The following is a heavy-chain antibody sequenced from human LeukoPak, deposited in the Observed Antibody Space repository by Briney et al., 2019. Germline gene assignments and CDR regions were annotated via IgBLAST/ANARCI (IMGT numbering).Heavy chain of an antibody. D-gene: IGHD6-6*01. J-gene: IGHJ5*02. CDR3: ARMLAARPDDDR. V-gene: IGHV3-53*01. CDR1: GFTVSTNY. CDR2: IYNGGTT. Sequence: PGGSLRLSCAASGFTVSTNYMGWVRQAPGRGLEWVSVIYNGGTTHYADSVKGRFTISRDHSQNTLYLQMNSLRVEDTAVYYCARMLAARPDDDRWGQGTLVTVSS.